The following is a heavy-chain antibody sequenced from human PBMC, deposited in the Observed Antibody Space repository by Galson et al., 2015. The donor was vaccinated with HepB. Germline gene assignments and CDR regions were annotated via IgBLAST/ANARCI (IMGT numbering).Heavy chain of an antibody. J-gene: IGHJ2*01. CDR3: AKAPRPANPWYFDL. CDR1: GFTFSSYG. D-gene: IGHD1-14*01. CDR2: ISYDGSNK. Sequence: SLRLSCAASGFTFSSYGMRWVRQAPGKGLEWVAVISYDGSNKYYADSVKGRFTISRDNSKNTLYLQMNSLRAEDTAVYYCAKAPRPANPWYFDLWGRGTLVTVSS. V-gene: IGHV3-30*18.